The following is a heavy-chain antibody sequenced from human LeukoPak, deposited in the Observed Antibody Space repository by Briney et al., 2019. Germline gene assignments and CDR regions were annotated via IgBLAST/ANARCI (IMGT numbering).Heavy chain of an antibody. CDR1: SGSISSYY. Sequence: SETLSLTCSVFSGSISSYYWSWIRQPPGKGLEWIGYSYYRGSTNYNPSLKSRVTISVDTSKNQFSLKMSSVTAADTAVYYCAREDTAVVQGAFDIWGQGTMVTVSS. CDR3: AREDTAVVQGAFDI. V-gene: IGHV4-59*01. CDR2: SYYRGST. J-gene: IGHJ3*02. D-gene: IGHD5-18*01.